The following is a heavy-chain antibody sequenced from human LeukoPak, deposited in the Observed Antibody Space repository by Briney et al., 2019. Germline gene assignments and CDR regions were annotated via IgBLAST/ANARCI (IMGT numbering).Heavy chain of an antibody. CDR3: ARSDSSIWYYFDY. Sequence: SETLSLTCTVSGGSISSYYWSWIRQPPGKGLEWIGYIYYSGSTNYNPSLKSRVTISVDTSKNQFSLKLSSVTAADTAVYYCARSDSSIWYYFDYWGQGTLVTVSS. J-gene: IGHJ4*02. CDR1: GGSISSYY. D-gene: IGHD6-13*01. V-gene: IGHV4-59*01. CDR2: IYYSGST.